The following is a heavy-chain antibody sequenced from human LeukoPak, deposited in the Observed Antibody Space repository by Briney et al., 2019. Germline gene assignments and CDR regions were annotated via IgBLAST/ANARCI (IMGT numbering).Heavy chain of an antibody. D-gene: IGHD5-18*01. V-gene: IGHV4-4*02. CDR3: ARGYSYGRLGYGMDV. J-gene: IGHJ6*02. CDR1: GGSISSSNW. Sequence: SETLSLTCAVSGGSISSSNWWSWVRQPPGKGLEWIGEIYHSGSTNYNPSLKSRVTISVDKSKNQFSLKLSSVTAADTAVYYCARGYSYGRLGYGMDVWGQGTTVTVSS. CDR2: IYHSGST.